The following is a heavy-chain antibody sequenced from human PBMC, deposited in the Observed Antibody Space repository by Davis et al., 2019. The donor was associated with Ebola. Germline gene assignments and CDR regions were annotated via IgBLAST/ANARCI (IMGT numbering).Heavy chain of an antibody. D-gene: IGHD3-16*01. V-gene: IGHV3-11*06. J-gene: IGHJ6*02. CDR1: GFTFSDYY. Sequence: GGSLRLSCVGSGFTFSDYYMSWIRQAPGKGLEWVSFINCGSSHINYADSVKGRFTISRDNSQNSLELEMNGLRAEDTAVYYCAREHQRISYYGMDVWGQGTTVTVSS. CDR2: INCGSSHI. CDR3: AREHQRISYYGMDV.